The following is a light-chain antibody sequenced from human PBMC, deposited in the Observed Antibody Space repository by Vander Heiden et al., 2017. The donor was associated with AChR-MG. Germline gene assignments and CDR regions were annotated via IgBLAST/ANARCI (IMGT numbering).Light chain of an antibody. CDR2: GKN. CDR1: SLRSYY. J-gene: IGLJ2*01. CDR3: NSRDSSGNHVV. V-gene: IGLV3-19*01. Sequence: SSELTQDPAVSVALGQTVRITGQGDSLRSYYASQYQQRPGQAPVLVIYGKNNRPSGIPDRFSGSSSGNTASLTITGAQAEDEADYYCNSRDSSGNHVVFGGGTKLTVL.